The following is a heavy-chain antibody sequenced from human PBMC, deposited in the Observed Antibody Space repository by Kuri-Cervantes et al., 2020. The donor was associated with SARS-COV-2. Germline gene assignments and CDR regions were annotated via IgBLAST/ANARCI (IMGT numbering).Heavy chain of an antibody. J-gene: IGHJ4*02. CDR1: GYIFTTYY. Sequence: ASVKVSCKSSGYIFTTYYIHWVRQAPGQGLEWMGWINSDTGATEYAQKFQGRVTMTRDTSISTAYMELSRLRSDDTAVYYCARGGPITIFGVVTKRFDYWGQGTLVTVSS. CDR2: INSDTGAT. D-gene: IGHD3-3*01. CDR3: ARGGPITIFGVVTKRFDY. V-gene: IGHV1-2*02.